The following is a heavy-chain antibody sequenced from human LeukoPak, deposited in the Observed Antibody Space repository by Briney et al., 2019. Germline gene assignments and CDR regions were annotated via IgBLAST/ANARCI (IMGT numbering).Heavy chain of an antibody. V-gene: IGHV4-34*01. CDR1: GGSFSGYY. Sequence: PSETLSLTCAVYGGSFSGYYWSWIRQPPGKGLEWIGEINHSGSTNYNPSLKSRVTISVAKNQFSLKLSSVTAADTAVYYCARHYGPWGQGTLVTVSS. CDR3: ARHYGP. J-gene: IGHJ5*02. D-gene: IGHD3-16*01. CDR2: INHSGST.